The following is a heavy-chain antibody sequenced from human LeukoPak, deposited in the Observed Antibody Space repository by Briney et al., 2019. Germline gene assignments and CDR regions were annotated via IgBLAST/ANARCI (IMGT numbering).Heavy chain of an antibody. Sequence: GGSLRLSCAASGFTFSSYAMSWVRRAPGKGLEWVSSITDSGGGTFYADSVKGRFTISRDNSKNTLFLQSNSLRAEDTAVYYCAKRGAGYYFDYWGQGTLVTVSS. CDR2: ITDSGGGT. V-gene: IGHV3-23*01. J-gene: IGHJ4*02. CDR1: GFTFSSYA. CDR3: AKRGAGYYFDY. D-gene: IGHD3-10*01.